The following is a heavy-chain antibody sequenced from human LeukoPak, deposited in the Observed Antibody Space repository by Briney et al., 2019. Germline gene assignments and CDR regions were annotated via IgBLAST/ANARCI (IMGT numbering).Heavy chain of an antibody. V-gene: IGHV3-23*01. D-gene: IGHD3-10*01. Sequence: GGSLRLSCAASGFTFRNYGMSWVRQAPGKGLEWVSVVSDSGSSAYYTDSVKGRFTISRDNSKNTLYLQMNSLRVEDTAVYYCARRSWFGEYYFDYWGQGTLVTVSS. J-gene: IGHJ4*02. CDR2: VSDSGSSA. CDR1: GFTFRNYG. CDR3: ARRSWFGEYYFDY.